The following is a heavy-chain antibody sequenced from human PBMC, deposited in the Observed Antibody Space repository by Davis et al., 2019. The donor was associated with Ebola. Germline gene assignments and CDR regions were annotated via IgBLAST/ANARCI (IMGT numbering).Heavy chain of an antibody. CDR1: GFTFDDYG. CDR2: INWNGGST. J-gene: IGHJ5*02. V-gene: IGHV3-20*04. Sequence: GESLKISCAASGFTFDDYGMSWVRQAPGKGLEWVSGINWNGGSTGYADSVKGRFTISRDNAKNSLYLQMNSLRAEDTALYYCARDQAGTTWFDPWGQGTLVTVSS. D-gene: IGHD1-1*01. CDR3: ARDQAGTTWFDP.